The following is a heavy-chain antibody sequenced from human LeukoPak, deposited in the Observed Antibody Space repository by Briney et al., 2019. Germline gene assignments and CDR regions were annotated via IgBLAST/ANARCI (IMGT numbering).Heavy chain of an antibody. CDR2: IRYDGSNK. J-gene: IGHJ4*02. CDR3: ARETGAGGFVDY. Sequence: PGGSLRLSCAASGFTFSSYGMPWVRQAPGKGLEWVAFIRYDGSNKYYADSVKGRFTISRDNSKNTLYLQMNSLRAEDTAVYYCARETGAGGFVDYWGQGTLVTVSS. CDR1: GFTFSSYG. D-gene: IGHD2-8*02. V-gene: IGHV3-30*02.